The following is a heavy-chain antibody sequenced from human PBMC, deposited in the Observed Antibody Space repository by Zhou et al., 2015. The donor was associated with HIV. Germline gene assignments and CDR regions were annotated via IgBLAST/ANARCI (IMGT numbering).Heavy chain of an antibody. Sequence: QVQLVQSGAEVKKPGSPVRVSCKASGGTFSNYGISWVRQAPGQGLEWMGGIIPMFDIENHAQKFRGRLTITADKSTGAAYMELSSLRSEDAAVYYCARSSGNYDFAFDIWGQGTRVIVSS. D-gene: IGHD3-22*01. V-gene: IGHV1-69*17. J-gene: IGHJ3*02. CDR1: GGTFSNYG. CDR3: ARSSGNYDFAFDI. CDR2: IIPMFDIE.